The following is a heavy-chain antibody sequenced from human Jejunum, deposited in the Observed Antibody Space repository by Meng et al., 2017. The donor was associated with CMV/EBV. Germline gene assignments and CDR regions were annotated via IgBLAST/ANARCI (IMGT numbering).Heavy chain of an antibody. J-gene: IGHJ1*01. CDR2: ISAYNGNT. D-gene: IGHD2-8*01. CDR1: GYTFTSYG. Sequence: QVARVQVGAMLKKPGASVKVSCKASGYTFTSYGISWVRQAPGQGLEWMGWISAYNGNTNYAQKLQGRVTITADESTSTAYMELSSLTSEDTAVYYCVRPLVWNWGQGTLVTVAS. V-gene: IGHV1-18*01. CDR3: VRPLVWN.